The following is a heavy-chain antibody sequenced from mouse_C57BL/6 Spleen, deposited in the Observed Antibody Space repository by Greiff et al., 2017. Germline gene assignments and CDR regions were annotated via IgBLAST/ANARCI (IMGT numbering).Heavy chain of an antibody. Sequence: VQGVESGPGLVQPSQSLSITCTVSGFSLTSYGVHWVRQSPGKGLEWLGVIWSGGSTDYNAAFISRLSISKDNSKSQVFFKMNSLQSDDTAIYYCAAGDYYAMDYWGQGTSVTVSS. CDR3: AAGDYYAMDY. CDR1: GFSLTSYG. J-gene: IGHJ4*01. V-gene: IGHV2-2*01. CDR2: IWSGGST.